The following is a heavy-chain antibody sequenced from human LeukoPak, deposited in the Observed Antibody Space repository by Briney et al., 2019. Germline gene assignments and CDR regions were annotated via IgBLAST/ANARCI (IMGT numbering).Heavy chain of an antibody. CDR3: ARDYDSSGYYGLNFDY. Sequence: ASVKVSCKASGYTFTSYGISWVRQAPGQGLEWMGIINPSGGSTSYAQKFQGRVTMTRDTSTSTVYMELSSLRSEDTAVYYCARDYDSSGYYGLNFDYWGQGTLVTVSS. J-gene: IGHJ4*02. V-gene: IGHV1-46*01. CDR2: INPSGGST. D-gene: IGHD3-22*01. CDR1: GYTFTSYG.